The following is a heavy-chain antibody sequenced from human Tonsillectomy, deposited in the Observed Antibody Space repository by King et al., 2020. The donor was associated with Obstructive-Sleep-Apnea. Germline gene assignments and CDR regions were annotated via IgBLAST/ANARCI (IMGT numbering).Heavy chain of an antibody. V-gene: IGHV4-34*01. CDR1: GGSFSGYY. CDR3: ARGGVDCSSTSCYFVDY. J-gene: IGHJ4*02. Sequence: HVQLQQWGAGLLNPSETLSLTCAVYGGSFSGYYWSWIRQPPGKGLEWIGEINHSGSTNYNPSLKSRVTISVDTSKNQFSLKLSSVTAADTAVYYCARGGVDCSSTSCYFVDYWGQGTLVTVSS. CDR2: INHSGST. D-gene: IGHD2-2*01.